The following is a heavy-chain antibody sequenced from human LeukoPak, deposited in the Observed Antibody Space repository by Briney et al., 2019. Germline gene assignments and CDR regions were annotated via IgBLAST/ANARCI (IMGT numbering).Heavy chain of an antibody. CDR3: AKGAKIVATMDGIDY. J-gene: IGHJ4*02. D-gene: IGHD5-12*01. Sequence: GVSLRLSCAASGFTFSSYGMSWVRQAPGKGLEWVSAISGSGGSTYYADSVKGRFTISRDNSKNTLYLQMNSLRAEDTAVYYCAKGAKIVATMDGIDYWGQGTLVTVSS. CDR1: GFTFSSYG. CDR2: ISGSGGST. V-gene: IGHV3-23*01.